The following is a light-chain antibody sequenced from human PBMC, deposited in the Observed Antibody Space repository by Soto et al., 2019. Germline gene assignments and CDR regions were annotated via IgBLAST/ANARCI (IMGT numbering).Light chain of an antibody. CDR1: QDISTL. CDR3: QQADSFPRP. CDR2: GAS. V-gene: IGKV1D-12*01. J-gene: IGKJ4*01. Sequence: DIQMTQSPSSVSASIGDTVTITCRASQDISTLLAWYQQKPGKAPKLLIYGASTLESGVPSRFSGRGSGTDFTLTISSLQPEDFATYFCQQADSFPRPFGGGTKVEIK.